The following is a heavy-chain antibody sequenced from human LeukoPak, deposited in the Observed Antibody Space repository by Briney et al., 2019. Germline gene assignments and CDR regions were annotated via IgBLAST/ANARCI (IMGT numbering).Heavy chain of an antibody. CDR2: INPHGDT. J-gene: IGHJ4*02. Sequence: ASVRVSCKASGYTFTDSYMHWMRQAPGQGLEWMGWINPHGDTNYAQKFQGRVTMTRDTSISTADMELNSLVSDDTAVYYCAKDRGYNSFDFWGQGTLVTVSS. CDR3: AKDRGYNSFDF. V-gene: IGHV1-2*02. CDR1: GYTFTDSY. D-gene: IGHD3-22*01.